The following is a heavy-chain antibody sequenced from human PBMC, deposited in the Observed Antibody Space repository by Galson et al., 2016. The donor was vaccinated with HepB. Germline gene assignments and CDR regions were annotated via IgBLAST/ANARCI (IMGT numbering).Heavy chain of an antibody. D-gene: IGHD1-26*01. CDR1: GYNFSSDW. J-gene: IGHJ5*02. Sequence: QSGAEVKKPGESLTISCKASGYNFSSDWIGWVRQMSGKGLEWVGIIYPGDSYTTYSPSFQGQVTISADKSISTAYLQWRSLKASNTAMYYCARRQVMVGSRDWFDPWGQGTLVTASS. V-gene: IGHV5-51*01. CDR2: IYPGDSYT. CDR3: ARRQVMVGSRDWFDP.